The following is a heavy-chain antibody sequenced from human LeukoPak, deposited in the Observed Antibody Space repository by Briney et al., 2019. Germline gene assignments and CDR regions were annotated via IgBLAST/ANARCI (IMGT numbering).Heavy chain of an antibody. D-gene: IGHD3-3*01. CDR2: INPNSGGT. J-gene: IGHJ4*02. Sequence: ASVKVSCKXSGYTFTGYYMHWVRQAPGQGPEWMGWINPNSGGTNYAQKFQGRVTMTRDTSISTAYMEPSRLRSDDTAVYYCARDQTGYDFWSGYYKYYFDYWGQGTLVTVSS. V-gene: IGHV1-2*02. CDR3: ARDQTGYDFWSGYYKYYFDY. CDR1: GYTFTGYY.